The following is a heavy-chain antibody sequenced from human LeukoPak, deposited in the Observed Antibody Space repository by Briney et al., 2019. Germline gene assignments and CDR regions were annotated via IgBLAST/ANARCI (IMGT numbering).Heavy chain of an antibody. D-gene: IGHD5-18*01. CDR2: IYTSGST. J-gene: IGHJ5*02. CDR1: GGSISSYY. CDR3: ARDRQLWLPNWFDP. Sequence: SETLSLTCTVSGGSISSYYWSWIRQPAGKGLEWIGRIYTSGSTNYNPSLKSRATMSVDTSKNQFSLKLSSVTAADTAVYYCARDRQLWLPNWFDPWGQGTLVTVSS. V-gene: IGHV4-4*07.